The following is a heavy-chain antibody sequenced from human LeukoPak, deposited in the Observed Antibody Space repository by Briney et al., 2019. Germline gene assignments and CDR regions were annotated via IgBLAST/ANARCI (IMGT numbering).Heavy chain of an antibody. V-gene: IGHV1-69-2*01. J-gene: IGHJ5*02. CDR3: AKMSTVTTGFDP. D-gene: IGHD4-17*01. Sequence: ASVKVSCKGSGYTFTVYYMHWVQQAPGKGLDWMGLVDPKDGEKIYAEKFQGRVTITADTSTDTVYTELSSLCSEDTAVYYWAKMSTVTTGFDPWGQGTLVTVSS. CDR1: GYTFTVYY. CDR2: VDPKDGEK.